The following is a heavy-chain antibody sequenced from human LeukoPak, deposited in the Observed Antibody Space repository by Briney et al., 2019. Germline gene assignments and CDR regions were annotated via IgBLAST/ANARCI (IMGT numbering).Heavy chain of an antibody. V-gene: IGHV1-2*04. D-gene: IGHD3-22*01. J-gene: IGHJ4*02. Sequence: ASVKVSCKASGYAFTSYYMHWVRQAPGQGLEWMGWINPNSGGTNYAQKFQGWVTMTRDTSISTAYMELSRLRSDDTAVYYCAREMYYYDSSGSGFDYWGQGTLVTVSS. CDR3: AREMYYYDSSGSGFDY. CDR2: INPNSGGT. CDR1: GYAFTSYY.